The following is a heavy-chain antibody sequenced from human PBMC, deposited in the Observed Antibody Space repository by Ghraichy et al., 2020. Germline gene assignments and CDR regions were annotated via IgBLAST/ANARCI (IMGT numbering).Heavy chain of an antibody. D-gene: IGHD3-22*01. CDR2: INPNSGGT. CDR3: ARVGMIASRGNWFDP. CDR1: GYTFTGYY. J-gene: IGHJ5*02. Sequence: ASVKVSCKASGYTFTGYYMHWVRQAPGQGLEWMGWINPNSGGTNYAQKFQGRVTMTRDTSISTAYMELSRLRSDDTAVYYCARVGMIASRGNWFDPWGQGTLVTVSS. V-gene: IGHV1-2*02.